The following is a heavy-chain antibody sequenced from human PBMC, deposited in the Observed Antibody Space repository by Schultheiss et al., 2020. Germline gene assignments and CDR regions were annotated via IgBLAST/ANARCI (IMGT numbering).Heavy chain of an antibody. V-gene: IGHV3-23*01. CDR1: GFTFSTYA. J-gene: IGHJ6*02. D-gene: IGHD6-13*01. CDR2: ISGTGGST. CDR3: AKPMRGGPIAADSYYYYGMDV. Sequence: GGSLRLSCAASGFTFSTYAMNWVRLAPGKGLEWVSAISGTGGSTYYADSVKGRFTISRDNSKNTLFLQMNRLRAEDTAVYSCAKPMRGGPIAADSYYYYGMDVWGQGTTVTVS.